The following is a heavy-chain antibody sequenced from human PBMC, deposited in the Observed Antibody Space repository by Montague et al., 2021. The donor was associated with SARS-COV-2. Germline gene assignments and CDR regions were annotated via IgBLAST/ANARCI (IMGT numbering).Heavy chain of an antibody. CDR2: IFYNGDT. J-gene: IGHJ5*02. CDR3: STHRQHHNH. V-gene: IGHV4-59*08. D-gene: IGHD6-13*01. Sequence: SETLSLTCTVSGGSISGYYWTWIRQPPWQGLEWIGYIFYNGDTNYKPSLESRVSISVDTSKNQFSLKLIGVTDADTAVYFCSTHRQHHNHWGQGAMVAVSS. CDR1: GGSISGYY.